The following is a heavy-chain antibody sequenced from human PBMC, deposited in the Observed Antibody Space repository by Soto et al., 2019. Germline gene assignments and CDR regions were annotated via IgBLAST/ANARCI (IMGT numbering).Heavy chain of an antibody. D-gene: IGHD1-1*01. CDR1: EFTFNTYW. CDR2: IKEDGSEK. Sequence: EVQLVESGGGLVQPGGSLRLSCIAAEFTFNTYWMNWVRQSPGKGLEWVANIKEDGSEKYYVESVKGIFTISKVNAKNSLYLQMNSLRGEDTAVYYCARDWGTPGRGSAVGYYYHYGMDVWGKGTKVTVSS. V-gene: IGHV3-7*05. CDR3: ARDWGTPGRGSAVGYYYHYGMDV. J-gene: IGHJ6*04.